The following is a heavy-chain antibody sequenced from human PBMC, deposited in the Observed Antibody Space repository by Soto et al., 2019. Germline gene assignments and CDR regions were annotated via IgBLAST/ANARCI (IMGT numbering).Heavy chain of an antibody. J-gene: IGHJ4*02. Sequence: EVQLVESGGGVVQPGGSLRLSCAASGFTVSSYDMNWVRQAPGKGLEWVAYISSSGRTIYYADSVKGRFTISRDNAKNSLYLQMNSMRAGDTAVYYGSIDFRRYDSSGCADYWGQGTLVTGS. CDR2: ISSSGRTI. V-gene: IGHV3-48*03. CDR1: GFTVSSYD. D-gene: IGHD3-22*01. CDR3: SIDFRRYDSSGCADY.